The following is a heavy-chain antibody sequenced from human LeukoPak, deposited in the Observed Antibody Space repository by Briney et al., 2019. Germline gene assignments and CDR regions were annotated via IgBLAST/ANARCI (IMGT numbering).Heavy chain of an antibody. J-gene: IGHJ6*02. V-gene: IGHV5-51*01. CDR2: IYPGDSDT. D-gene: IGHD2-2*01. CDR1: GYSFTSYW. Sequence: TGESLKISCKGSGYSFTSYWIGWVRQMPGKGLEWMGIIYPGDSDTRYSPSFQGQVTISADKSISTAYLQWSSLKASDTAMYYCARQDIVVVPAAPVPRYYYYGMDVWGQGNHGHRLL. CDR3: ARQDIVVVPAAPVPRYYYYGMDV.